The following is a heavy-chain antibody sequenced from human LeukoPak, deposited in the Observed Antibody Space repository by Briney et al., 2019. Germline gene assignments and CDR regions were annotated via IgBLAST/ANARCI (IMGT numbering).Heavy chain of an antibody. CDR1: GYSISSGYY. V-gene: IGHV4-38-2*01. CDR3: ARLCKGSTSCLEIDP. J-gene: IGHJ5*02. Sequence: PSETLSLTCAVSGYSISSGYYWGWIRQPPGKGLQWIVTIYHSGTTYYNPSLKSRVTISLDTSKNQFSLKLSSVTAADTAVYYCARLCKGSTSCLEIDPWGQGTLVTVSS. D-gene: IGHD2-2*01. CDR2: IYHSGTT.